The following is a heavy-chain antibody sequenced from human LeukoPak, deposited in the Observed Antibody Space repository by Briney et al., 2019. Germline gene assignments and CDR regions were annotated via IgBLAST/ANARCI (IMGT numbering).Heavy chain of an antibody. Sequence: GGSLRLSCAASGFTVSSNYMSWVRRAPGKGLEWVSVIYSGGSTYYADSVKGRFTISRDNSKNTLYLQMNSLRAEDTAVYYCARGGDDSGYDLRYYYYYYGMDVWGQGTTVTVSS. CDR1: GFTVSSNY. CDR3: ARGGDDSGYDLRYYYYYYGMDV. V-gene: IGHV3-53*01. CDR2: IYSGGST. J-gene: IGHJ6*02. D-gene: IGHD5-12*01.